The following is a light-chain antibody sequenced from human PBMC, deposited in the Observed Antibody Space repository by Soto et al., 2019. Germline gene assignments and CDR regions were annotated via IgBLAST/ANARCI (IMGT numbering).Light chain of an antibody. CDR1: QSVSSTS. V-gene: IGKV3-20*01. CDR2: GAS. CDR3: QQYGSSLYT. J-gene: IGKJ2*01. Sequence: IVLTQSPGTLSLSPGEGSTLSCRASQSVSSTSLAWYQQKPGQAPRLLIYGASTRATGIPDRFSGSGSGTYFTLTISRVEAEDYAVYYCQQYGSSLYTFGQGTKLEIK.